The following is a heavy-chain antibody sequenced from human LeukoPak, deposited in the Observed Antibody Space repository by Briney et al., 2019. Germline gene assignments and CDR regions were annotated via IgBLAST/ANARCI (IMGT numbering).Heavy chain of an antibody. D-gene: IGHD2-21*01. V-gene: IGHV3-48*04. Sequence: GGSLRLSCAASGFTFSSYSMNWVRQAPGKGLQWVSQIDGSGGAIYYADSVRGRFTISRDNAKNSLYLQMNSLRAEDTAVYYCAREGYVKLCDYWGQGTLVTVSS. J-gene: IGHJ4*02. CDR1: GFTFSSYS. CDR3: AREGYVKLCDY. CDR2: IDGSGGAI.